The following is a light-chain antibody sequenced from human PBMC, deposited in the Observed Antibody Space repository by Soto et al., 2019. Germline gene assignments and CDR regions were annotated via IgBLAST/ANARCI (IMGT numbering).Light chain of an antibody. V-gene: IGKV3-20*01. CDR1: QSVSSSY. CDR2: GAS. Sequence: EIVLTQSPDTLSLSPGDRATLSCRASQSVSSSYLAWYQQKPGQAPRLLIYGASSRATGMPDRFSGSGSADDFTLTISRLPADVCVVYYCQHYGSSSTFGGGTKVEIK. J-gene: IGKJ4*01. CDR3: QHYGSSST.